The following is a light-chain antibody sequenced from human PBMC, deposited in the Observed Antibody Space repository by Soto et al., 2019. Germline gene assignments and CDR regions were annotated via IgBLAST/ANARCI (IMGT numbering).Light chain of an antibody. CDR2: DAS. CDR1: QSISSH. J-gene: IGKJ4*01. Sequence: EIVLTQSPATLSLSPGERATLSCRASQSISSHLAWYQQKPGQAPRLLIYDASNRATGIPARFSGSGSGTGFPLNVSRLEHEDFAVYCCQQRSNWPLTFGGGTKVEIK. CDR3: QQRSNWPLT. V-gene: IGKV3-11*01.